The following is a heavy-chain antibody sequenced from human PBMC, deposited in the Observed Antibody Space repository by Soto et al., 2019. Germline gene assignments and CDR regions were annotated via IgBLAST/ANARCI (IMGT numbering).Heavy chain of an antibody. CDR1: GFTFSNYA. CDR3: AKGSKPGSSWYRWFDP. V-gene: IGHV3-23*01. Sequence: PVGSLRLSCAASGFTFSNYAMSWVRQAPGKGLEWVSLVSATAGTTYYTDSVKGRFTISRDNSRNTVYLQMNSLRAEDTAVYYCAKGSKPGSSWYRWFDPWGQGTLVTVSS. CDR2: VSATAGTT. D-gene: IGHD6-13*01. J-gene: IGHJ5*02.